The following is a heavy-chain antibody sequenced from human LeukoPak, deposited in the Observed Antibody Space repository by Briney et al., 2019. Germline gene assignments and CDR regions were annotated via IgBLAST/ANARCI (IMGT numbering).Heavy chain of an antibody. CDR3: ASQPQFYDQHFDY. J-gene: IGHJ4*02. CDR2: IYYSGST. CDR1: GGSTSSSSYY. D-gene: IGHD2/OR15-2a*01. V-gene: IGHV4-39*01. Sequence: SETLSLTCTVSGGSTSSSSYYWGWIRQPPGKGLEWIGSIYYSGSTYYNPSLKSRVTISVDTSKNQFSLKLSSVTAADTAVYYCASQPQFYDQHFDYWGQGTLVTVSS.